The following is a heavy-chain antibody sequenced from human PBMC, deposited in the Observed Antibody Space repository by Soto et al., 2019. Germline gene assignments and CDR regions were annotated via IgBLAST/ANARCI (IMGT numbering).Heavy chain of an antibody. D-gene: IGHD6-19*01. CDR2: TSGSGGST. CDR1: GFTFSSYA. V-gene: IGHV3-23*01. J-gene: IGHJ4*02. CDR3: AKDLSSDWYVSKLDY. Sequence: PGGSLRLSCEASGFTFSSYALRWVRQAPWKGLEWVSATSGSGGSTYYADSVQGRFTISRDNSKNTLYLQMNSLRAEDTAVYYCAKDLSSDWYVSKLDYWGQGSLVTVSS.